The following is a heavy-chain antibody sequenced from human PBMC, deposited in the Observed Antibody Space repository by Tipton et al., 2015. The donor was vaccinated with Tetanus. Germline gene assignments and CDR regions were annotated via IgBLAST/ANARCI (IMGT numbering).Heavy chain of an antibody. Sequence: LRLSCAVYGGSFSGYYWSWIRQPPGKGLEWIGEINHSGSTNYNPSLKSRVTISVDTSKNQFSLKLSSVTAADTAVYYCARGFQWLVQYYYYGMDVWGQGTTVTVSS. CDR3: ARGFQWLVQYYYYGMDV. D-gene: IGHD6-19*01. CDR2: INHSGST. CDR1: GGSFSGYY. V-gene: IGHV4-34*01. J-gene: IGHJ6*02.